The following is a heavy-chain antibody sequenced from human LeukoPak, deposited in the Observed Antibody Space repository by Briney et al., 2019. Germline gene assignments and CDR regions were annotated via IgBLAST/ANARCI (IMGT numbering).Heavy chain of an antibody. V-gene: IGHV1-2*02. D-gene: IGHD2-2*01. CDR2: INPNSGGT. CDR3: ARVGGYCSSTSYRGEGCWFDP. CDR1: GYTFTGYY. Sequence: ASVKVSCKASGYTFTGYYMHWVRQAPGQGLEWMGWINPNSGGTNYAQKFQGRVTMTRDTSISTAYMELSRLRSDDTAVYYCARVGGYCSSTSYRGEGCWFDPWGQGTLVTVSS. J-gene: IGHJ5*02.